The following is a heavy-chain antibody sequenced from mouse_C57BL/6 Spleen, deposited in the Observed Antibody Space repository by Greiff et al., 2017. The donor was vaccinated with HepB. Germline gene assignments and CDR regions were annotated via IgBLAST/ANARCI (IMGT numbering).Heavy chain of an antibody. Sequence: VQLQQPGAELVRPGSSVKLSCKASGYTFTSYWMDWVKQRPGQGLEWIGNIYPSDSETHYNQKFKDKATLTVDKSSSTAYMQLSSLTSEDSAVYYCARGGYYGNYPAWFAYWGQGTLVTVSA. CDR2: IYPSDSET. J-gene: IGHJ3*01. V-gene: IGHV1-61*01. D-gene: IGHD2-1*01. CDR1: GYTFTSYW. CDR3: ARGGYYGNYPAWFAY.